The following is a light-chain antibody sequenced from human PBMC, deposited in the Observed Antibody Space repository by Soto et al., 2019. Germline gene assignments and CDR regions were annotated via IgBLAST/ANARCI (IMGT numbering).Light chain of an antibody. V-gene: IGLV6-57*04. Sequence: NFMLTQPHSVSEPPGQTVTISCTRSSGSIASDYVQWYQQRPGSAPINVIFEDSQRPSGVPDRFSGSIDSSSNSASLTISRLTTEDAADYYCQSVDGKYVVFGGGTKLTVL. CDR3: QSVDGKYVV. CDR2: EDS. CDR1: SGSIASDY. J-gene: IGLJ2*01.